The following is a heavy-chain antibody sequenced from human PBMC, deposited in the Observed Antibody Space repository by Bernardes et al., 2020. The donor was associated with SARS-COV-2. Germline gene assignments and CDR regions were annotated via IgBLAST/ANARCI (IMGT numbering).Heavy chain of an antibody. CDR3: ARSLARFSEWLSRDHFDH. D-gene: IGHD3-3*01. CDR1: GYTFASYG. J-gene: IGHJ4*02. Sequence: ASVKVSYMTFGYTFASYGVTWVRQAPGQGPEWMGWISGSSDDTKYADNLQGRATMTTDTSTSTVYMELRNLKSDDTAVYYCARSLARFSEWLSRDHFDHWGQGTLVTVSS. V-gene: IGHV1-18*04. CDR2: ISGSSDDT.